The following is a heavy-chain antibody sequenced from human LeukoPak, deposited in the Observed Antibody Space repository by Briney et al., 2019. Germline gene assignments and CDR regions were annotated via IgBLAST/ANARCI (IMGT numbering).Heavy chain of an antibody. J-gene: IGHJ1*01. CDR1: GYTFTGYY. D-gene: IGHD6-6*01. Sequence: ASVKVSCKASGYTFTGYYMHWVRQAPGQGLEWMGWINPNSGGTNYAQRFQGRVTMTRDTSISTAYMELSRLRSDDTAVYYCARDQDSSSLNLQHWGQGTLVTVSS. CDR3: ARDQDSSSLNLQH. V-gene: IGHV1-2*02. CDR2: INPNSGGT.